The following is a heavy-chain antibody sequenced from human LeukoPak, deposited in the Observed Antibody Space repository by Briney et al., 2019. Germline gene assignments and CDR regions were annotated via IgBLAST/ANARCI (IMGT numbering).Heavy chain of an antibody. CDR1: DGSINSDTYY. V-gene: IGHV4-39*07. Sequence: PSETLSLTCSVSDGSINSDTYYWGWIRQPPGKGLEWIASIYSGGNTFYNPSLKSRVTISIDTSKKQFSLKLTSVTAADTAVYYCARDQRSLFDVWGQGSLVTDSS. CDR3: ARDQRSLFDV. D-gene: IGHD1-26*01. CDR2: IYSGGNT. J-gene: IGHJ4*02.